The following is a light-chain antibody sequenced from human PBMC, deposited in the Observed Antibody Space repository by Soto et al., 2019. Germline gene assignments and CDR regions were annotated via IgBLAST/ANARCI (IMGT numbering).Light chain of an antibody. CDR2: DGS. CDR1: QGFGSP. J-gene: IGKJ1*01. Sequence: AIQVTQSPSSLSASVVDIVTMSFRTSQGFGSPLAWYQQTPGKPPRLLIYDGSTLQSGVPTRFSGSGSGTEFTLTISSLQPEDFATYYCLQHYSYPWTFGQGTKVDIK. V-gene: IGKV1-13*02. CDR3: LQHYSYPWT.